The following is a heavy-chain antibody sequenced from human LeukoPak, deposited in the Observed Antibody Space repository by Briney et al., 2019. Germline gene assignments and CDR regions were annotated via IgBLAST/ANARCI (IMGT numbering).Heavy chain of an antibody. CDR1: GFTFSSYE. CDR2: ISSTSNPI. J-gene: IGHJ3*02. CDR3: GASRQYVGAFDI. Sequence: HAGGSLRLSCAASGFTFSSYEFYWVRQAPGKGLEWISYISSTSNPIKYADSVRGRFTISRDDATKSVYLQMNSLRAEDTAIHYCGASRQYVGAFDIWGQGTLVTVSS. D-gene: IGHD3-16*01. V-gene: IGHV3-48*03.